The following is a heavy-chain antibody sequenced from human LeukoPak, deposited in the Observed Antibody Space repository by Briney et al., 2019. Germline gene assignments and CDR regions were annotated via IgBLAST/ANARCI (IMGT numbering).Heavy chain of an antibody. V-gene: IGHV4-34*01. CDR1: GGSFSGYY. D-gene: IGHD3-22*01. CDR3: ARHRTIYYDNSGYWV. J-gene: IGHJ4*02. CDR2: INHSGST. Sequence: SETLSLTCAVYGGSFSGYYWSWIRQPPGKGLEWIGEINHSGSTNYNPSLKSRVTISVDTSKNQFSLKLSSVTAADTAVYYCARHRTIYYDNSGYWVWGQGTLVTVSS.